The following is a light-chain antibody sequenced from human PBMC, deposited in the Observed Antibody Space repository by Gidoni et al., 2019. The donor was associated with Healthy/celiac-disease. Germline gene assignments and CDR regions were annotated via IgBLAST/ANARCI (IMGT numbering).Light chain of an antibody. Sequence: EIVLTQSPATLSLSPGERATLSCRASQSVSSYLAWYQQKPGQAPRLLIDDASNRATGIPARFSGSGSGTDFTLTISSLEPEDFAVYYCQQRSNWQKGFTFXPXTKVDIK. J-gene: IGKJ3*01. CDR2: DAS. CDR3: QQRSNWQKGFT. CDR1: QSVSSY. V-gene: IGKV3-11*01.